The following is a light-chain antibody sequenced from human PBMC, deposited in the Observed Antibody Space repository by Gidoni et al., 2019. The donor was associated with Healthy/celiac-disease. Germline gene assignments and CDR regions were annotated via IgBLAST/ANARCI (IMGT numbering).Light chain of an antibody. CDR2: DAA. V-gene: IGKV3-11*01. CDR3: QQRSNWPPALT. J-gene: IGKJ4*01. Sequence: DTVLTQSPATLSLSPGERATLSFRASQSVSSYLAWYQQKPDQAPRLLIYDAANRATGIPARFSGSGSGTDFTLTISSLEPEDFAVYYCQQRSNWPPALTFAGGTKVEIK. CDR1: QSVSSY.